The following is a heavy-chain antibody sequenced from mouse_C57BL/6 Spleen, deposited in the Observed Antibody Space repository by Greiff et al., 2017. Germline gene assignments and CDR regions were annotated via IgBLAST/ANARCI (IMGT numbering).Heavy chain of an antibody. D-gene: IGHD1-1*01. CDR2: IYPGSGST. CDR3: ASGELLLRYPAY. Sequence: QVQLQQPGAELVKPGASVKMSCKASGYTFTSYWITWVKQRPGQGLEWLGDIYPGSGSTNYNGKFTSKATLTVDTSSSTAYMPLSSLTSEDSAVYYCASGELLLRYPAYWGQGTLVTVSA. CDR1: GYTFTSYW. V-gene: IGHV1-55*01. J-gene: IGHJ3*01.